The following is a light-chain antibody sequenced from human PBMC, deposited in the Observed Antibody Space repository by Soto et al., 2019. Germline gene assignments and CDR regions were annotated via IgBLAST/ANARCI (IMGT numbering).Light chain of an antibody. CDR2: KSS. V-gene: IGKV1-5*03. CDR3: QQYNNWPRT. J-gene: IGKJ1*01. CDR1: QSISSW. Sequence: DIQMTQSPSTLSASVGDRVTITCRASQSISSWLAWYQQKPGKAPKLLIYKSSILESGVPSRFSGSGSGTEFTLTINSLQSEDFAVYYCQQYNNWPRTFGQGTKVDIK.